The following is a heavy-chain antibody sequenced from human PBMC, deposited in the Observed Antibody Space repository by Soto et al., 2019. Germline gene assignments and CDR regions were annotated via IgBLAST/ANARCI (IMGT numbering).Heavy chain of an antibody. CDR2: IKQDGSEK. V-gene: IGHV3-7*03. D-gene: IGHD6-13*01. CDR1: GFTFSSYW. J-gene: IGHJ1*01. CDR3: ARGIAAAGTEYFQH. Sequence: GGSLRLSCAASGFTFSSYWMSWVRQAPGKGLEWVANIKQDGSEKYYVDSVKGRFTISRDNAKNSLYLQMNSLRAEDTAVYYCARGIAAAGTEYFQHWGQGTLVTVSS.